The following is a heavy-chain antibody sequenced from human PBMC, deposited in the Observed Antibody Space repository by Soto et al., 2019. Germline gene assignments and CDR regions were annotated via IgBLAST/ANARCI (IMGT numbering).Heavy chain of an antibody. CDR2: ISSSSSYI. CDR1: GFTFSSYS. D-gene: IGHD3-22*01. CDR3: ARVPYYYDSSASRSY. J-gene: IGHJ4*02. V-gene: IGHV3-21*01. Sequence: PGGSLRLSCAASGFTFSSYSMNWVRQAPGKGLEWVSSISSSSSYIYYADSVKGRFTISRDNAKNSLYLQMNSLRAEDTAVYYCARVPYYYDSSASRSYWGQGTLVTVSS.